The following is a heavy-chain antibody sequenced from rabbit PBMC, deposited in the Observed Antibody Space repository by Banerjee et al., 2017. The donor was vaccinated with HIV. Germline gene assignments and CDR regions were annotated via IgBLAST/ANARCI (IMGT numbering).Heavy chain of an antibody. CDR3: ARGYTYGYAGYAYATLYYFNL. D-gene: IGHD6-1*01. V-gene: IGHV1S43*01. CDR2: IYTSSGST. J-gene: IGHJ4*01. CDR1: GFSFNSSYW. Sequence: QSLEESGGDLVKPEGSLTLTCTASGFSFNSSYWICWVRQAPGKGLEWIGCIYTSSGSTWYASWVNGRFTISRSTSLNTVDLKMTSLTAADTATYFCARGYTYGYAGYAYATLYYFNLWGPGTLVTVS.